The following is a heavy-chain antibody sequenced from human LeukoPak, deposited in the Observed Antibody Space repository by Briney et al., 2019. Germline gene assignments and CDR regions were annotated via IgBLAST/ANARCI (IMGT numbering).Heavy chain of an antibody. V-gene: IGHV1-24*01. D-gene: IGHD3-22*01. J-gene: IGHJ3*02. CDR2: FDPEDGET. Sequence: ASVKVSCKVSGYTLTELSMHWVRQAPGKGHEWMGGFDPEDGETIYAQKFQGRVTMTEDTSTDTAYMELSSLRSEDTAVYYCATVGIVVVTPDVFDIWGQGTMVTVSS. CDR3: ATVGIVVVTPDVFDI. CDR1: GYTLTELS.